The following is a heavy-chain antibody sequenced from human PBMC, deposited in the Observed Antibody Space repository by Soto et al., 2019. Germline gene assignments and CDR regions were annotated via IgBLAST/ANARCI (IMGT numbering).Heavy chain of an antibody. CDR1: GGSVSSNTAA. V-gene: IGHV6-1*01. J-gene: IGHJ4*02. CDR2: TYYRSNWRH. CDR3: ARAVAGSGFEL. Sequence: SQTLSLTCAISGGSVSSNTAAWNWFRSSPSRGLEWLGRTYYRSNWRHDYAVSVKSRITVNPDTSKNHSSLQLTSVTPDDKAVCYYARAVAGSGFELWGQGTLVTVYS. D-gene: IGHD6-19*01.